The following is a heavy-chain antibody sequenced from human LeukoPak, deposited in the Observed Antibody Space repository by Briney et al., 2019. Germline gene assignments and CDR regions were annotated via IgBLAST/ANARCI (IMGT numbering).Heavy chain of an antibody. CDR2: ISSDSSSI. CDR1: GFTFSNYN. D-gene: IGHD3-3*01. Sequence: TGGSLRLSCAASGFTFSNYNMNWVRQAPGKGLEWVSYISSDSSSIYYADSVKGRFTISRDTAKSSLYLQMNSLRDDDTAVYYCARDDDDLDYWGQGTLVTVSS. CDR3: ARDDDDLDY. V-gene: IGHV3-48*02. J-gene: IGHJ4*02.